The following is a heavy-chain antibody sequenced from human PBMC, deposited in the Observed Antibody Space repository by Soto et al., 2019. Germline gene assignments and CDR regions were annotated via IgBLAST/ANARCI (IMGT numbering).Heavy chain of an antibody. D-gene: IGHD3-16*01. V-gene: IGHV3-21*01. J-gene: IGHJ4*02. Sequence: LRLSCAASGFTFSSYSMNWVRQATGKGLEWVSSISSSSSYIYYADSVKGRFTTSRDNAKNSLYLQMNSLRAEDTAVYYCARGGPRRDFDYWGQGTLVTVSS. CDR2: ISSSSSYI. CDR1: GFTFSSYS. CDR3: ARGGPRRDFDY.